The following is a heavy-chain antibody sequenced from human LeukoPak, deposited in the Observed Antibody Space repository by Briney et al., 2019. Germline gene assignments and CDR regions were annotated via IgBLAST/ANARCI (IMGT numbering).Heavy chain of an antibody. J-gene: IGHJ4*02. D-gene: IGHD2-8*02. V-gene: IGHV3-11*01. Sequence: GGSLRLSCAASGFTFSDDYMTWVRQAPGKGLEWLSYISGNGGVIQYADSVKGRFTISRDNAKNLLYLQMDSLRVEDTAIYYCATYRQVLLPFESWGQGTLVTVSS. CDR2: ISGNGGVI. CDR1: GFTFSDDY. CDR3: ATYRQVLLPFES.